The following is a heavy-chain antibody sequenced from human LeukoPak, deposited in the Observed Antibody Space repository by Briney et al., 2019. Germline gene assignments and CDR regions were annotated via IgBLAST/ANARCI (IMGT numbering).Heavy chain of an antibody. CDR1: GYTFTGYY. CDR2: INPNSGGT. V-gene: IGHV1-2*06. Sequence: GASVKVSCKASGYTFTGYYMHWVRQAPGQGLEWMGRINPNSGGTNYAQKFQGRVTMTRDTSISTAYMELSRLRPDDTAVYYCARVSIAAAGTISGYYYMDVWGKGTTVTVSS. J-gene: IGHJ6*03. D-gene: IGHD6-13*01. CDR3: ARVSIAAAGTISGYYYMDV.